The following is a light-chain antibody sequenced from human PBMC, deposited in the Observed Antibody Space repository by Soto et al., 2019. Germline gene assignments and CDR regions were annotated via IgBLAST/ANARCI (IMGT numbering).Light chain of an antibody. CDR2: DAT. J-gene: IGKJ4*01. CDR1: QSVGVY. Sequence: VLTQSPATLSLSPGERATLFCKASQSVGVYMGWFQQKPGQAPRVLIYDATNRAGGVPARFSGSGSGTDFTLTISSLEAADSAVYYCQQRDIWPPLTFGGGTKWEIK. CDR3: QQRDIWPPLT. V-gene: IGKV3-11*01.